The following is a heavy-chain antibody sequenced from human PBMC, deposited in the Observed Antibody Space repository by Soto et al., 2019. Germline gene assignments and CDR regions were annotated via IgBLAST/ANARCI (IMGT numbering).Heavy chain of an antibody. D-gene: IGHD5-12*01. Sequence: GESLKISCQGSGCNFRYYWIAWVRQTPGKGLEWMGSIYPGDSDSRYSPSFQGQVTISAGKSINTAYLQWSSLKASDTAIYYCAGLRDGYNLYYGLDVWGQGTTVTDSS. V-gene: IGHV5-51*01. CDR1: GCNFRYYW. J-gene: IGHJ6*02. CDR2: IYPGDSDS. CDR3: AGLRDGYNLYYGLDV.